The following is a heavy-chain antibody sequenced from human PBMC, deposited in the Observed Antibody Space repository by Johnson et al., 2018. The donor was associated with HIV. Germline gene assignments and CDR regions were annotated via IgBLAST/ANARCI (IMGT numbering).Heavy chain of an antibody. J-gene: IGHJ3*02. CDR2: ISNDGRNK. CDR1: GFTFSNNG. D-gene: IGHD6-19*01. Sequence: QVQLVESGGGVVQPGRSLRLSCAASGFTFSNNGMHWVRQASGKGLEWVAVISNDGRNKQYAESVKGRFTISRDNSKNTVFLQMNTLRADDTAVYYCAKVARYGGSGWVDAFDIWGQGTMVTVS. V-gene: IGHV3-30*18. CDR3: AKVARYGGSGWVDAFDI.